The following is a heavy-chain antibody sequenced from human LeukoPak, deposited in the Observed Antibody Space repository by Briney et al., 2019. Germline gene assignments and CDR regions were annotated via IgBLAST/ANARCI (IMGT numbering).Heavy chain of an antibody. CDR1: GFTFSSYG. CDR3: ANPNGYDFWSGYWGYMDV. D-gene: IGHD3-3*01. V-gene: IGHV3-23*01. CDR2: ICGSGGST. Sequence: GGSLRLSCAASGFTFSSYGMSWVRQAPGKGLEWVSTICGSGGSTYYADSVKGRFTISRDNSKNTLYLQMHSLRAEDTAVYYCANPNGYDFWSGYWGYMDVWGKGTTVTVSS. J-gene: IGHJ6*03.